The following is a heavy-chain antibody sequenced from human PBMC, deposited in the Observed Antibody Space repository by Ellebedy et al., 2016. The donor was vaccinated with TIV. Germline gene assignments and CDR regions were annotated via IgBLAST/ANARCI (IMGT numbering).Heavy chain of an antibody. V-gene: IGHV3-74*01. D-gene: IGHD1-14*01. J-gene: IGHJ4*02. CDR1: GFTFRSYW. CDR3: VRDSIDRDHEFDS. Sequence: GESLKISCAASGFTFRSYWMHWVRHAPGKGLGWVSHISEDGRNTGYADSVKGRFTVSRDNANNMVYLEMNSLTDEDAAVYYCVRDSIDRDHEFDSWGQGTRVAVSS. CDR2: ISEDGRNT.